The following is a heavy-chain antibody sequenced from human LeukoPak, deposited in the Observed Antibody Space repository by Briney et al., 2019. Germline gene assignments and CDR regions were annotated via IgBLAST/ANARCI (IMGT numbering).Heavy chain of an antibody. CDR1: GGTFSSYA. V-gene: IGHV1-69*13. J-gene: IGHJ6*03. CDR3: ARLDYGDFEHYYMDV. Sequence: ASVKVSCKASGGTFSSYAISWVRQAPGQGLEWMGGIIPIFGTANYAQKFQGRVTITADESTSTAYMELSSLRSEDTAVYYCARLDYGDFEHYYMDVWGKGTTVTVSS. CDR2: IIPIFGTA. D-gene: IGHD4-17*01.